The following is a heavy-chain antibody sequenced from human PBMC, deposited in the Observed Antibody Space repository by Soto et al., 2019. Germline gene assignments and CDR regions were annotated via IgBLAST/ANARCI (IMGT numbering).Heavy chain of an antibody. D-gene: IGHD6-13*01. J-gene: IGHJ5*02. CDR2: IIPIFGTA. CDR1: GGTFSSYA. V-gene: IGHV1-69*01. CDR3: AARSSWYENWFDP. Sequence: QVQLVQSGAEVKKPGSSVKVSCKASGGTFSSYAISWVRQAPGQGLEWMGGIIPIFGTANYAQKFQGRVTITADESTRTADMELSSLRSEDTAVYYCAARSSWYENWFDPWGQGTLVAVSS.